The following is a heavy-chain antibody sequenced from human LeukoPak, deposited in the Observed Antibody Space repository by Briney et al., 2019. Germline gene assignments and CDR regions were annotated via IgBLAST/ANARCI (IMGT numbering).Heavy chain of an antibody. D-gene: IGHD3-16*01. CDR1: GFTFSSYV. CDR2: ISGSGAST. V-gene: IGHV3-23*01. CDR3: AKEGPGGGGYFDH. J-gene: IGHJ4*02. Sequence: GGSLRLSCAASGFTFSSYVMSWVRQAPGKGLEWVSGISGSGASTYSADSVKGRFTISRDNSKNTLYLHVNSLRGEDTAIYYCAKEGPGGGGYFDHWGQGTLVTISS.